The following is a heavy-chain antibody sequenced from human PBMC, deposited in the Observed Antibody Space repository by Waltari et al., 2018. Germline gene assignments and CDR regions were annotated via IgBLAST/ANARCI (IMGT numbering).Heavy chain of an antibody. J-gene: IGHJ6*02. Sequence: XVXLXXSGAEVXXPGSSVKVSCKASGGTFSSYAXXWVRQAXGQGLEWMGGIXPXXGTAXXXXKFQGXXXXXAXXSTSXAYMELXXLRSEDTAVXXXASGXXIXXXXYYYXMXXXGQGTXXXXXS. CDR1: GGTFSSYA. CDR3: ASGXXIXXXXYYYXMXX. V-gene: IGHV1-69*13. CDR2: IXPXXGTA. D-gene: IGHD3-3*01.